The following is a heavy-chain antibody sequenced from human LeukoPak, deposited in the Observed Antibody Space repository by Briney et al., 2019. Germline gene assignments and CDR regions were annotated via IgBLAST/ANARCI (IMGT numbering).Heavy chain of an antibody. CDR2: INWNGGST. CDR3: ARDRSMVRGVIGPFDY. V-gene: IGHV3-20*04. Sequence: TGGSLRLSCAASGFTFDDYGMSWVRQAPGKGLEWVSGINWNGGSTGYADSVKGRFTISRDNAKNSLYLQMNNLRAEDTALYYCARDRSMVRGVIGPFDYWGQGTLVTVSS. D-gene: IGHD3-10*01. J-gene: IGHJ4*02. CDR1: GFTFDDYG.